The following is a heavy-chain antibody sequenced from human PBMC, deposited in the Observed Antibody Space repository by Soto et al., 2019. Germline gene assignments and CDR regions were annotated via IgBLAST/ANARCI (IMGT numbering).Heavy chain of an antibody. CDR3: AREGSIIIPAVSDF. D-gene: IGHD2-2*01. CDR1: GLPFNNYG. Sequence: PGGSLRLSCTVSGLPFNNYGINWVRQAPGKGLEWVSSVSKSDYTYYSDSVQGRFTISRDNAKNSVSLQMNTLRVEDTAVYYCAREGSIIIPAVSDFWGQGTLVTVSS. V-gene: IGHV3-21*01. J-gene: IGHJ4*02. CDR2: VSKSDYT.